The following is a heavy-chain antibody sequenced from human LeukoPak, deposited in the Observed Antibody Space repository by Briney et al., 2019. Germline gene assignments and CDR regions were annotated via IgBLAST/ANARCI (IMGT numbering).Heavy chain of an antibody. D-gene: IGHD4-17*01. Sequence: ASVKVSCKASGGTFISYAISWVRQAPGQGLEWMGGIIPIFGTANYAQKFQGRVTITADKSTSKAYMELRRLRSEDTAVYYCASSSARTVTTPRFDYWGQGTLVTVSS. J-gene: IGHJ4*02. CDR2: IIPIFGTA. CDR1: GGTFISYA. CDR3: ASSSARTVTTPRFDY. V-gene: IGHV1-69*06.